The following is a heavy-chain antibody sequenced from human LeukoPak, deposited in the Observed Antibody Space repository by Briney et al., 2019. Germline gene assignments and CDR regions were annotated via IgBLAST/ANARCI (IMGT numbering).Heavy chain of an antibody. CDR1: GFTFSSYA. CDR3: AREHSGSYSEGLNDY. J-gene: IGHJ4*02. V-gene: IGHV3-30-3*01. CDR2: ISYDGSNK. Sequence: GGSLRLSCAASGFTFSSYAMHWVRQAPGKGLEWVAVISYDGSNKYYADSVKGRFTISRDNSKNTLYLQMNSLRAEDTAVYYCAREHSGSYSEGLNDYWGQGTLVTVSS. D-gene: IGHD1-26*01.